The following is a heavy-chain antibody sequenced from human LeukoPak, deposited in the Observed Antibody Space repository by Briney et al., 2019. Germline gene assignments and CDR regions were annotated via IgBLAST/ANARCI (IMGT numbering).Heavy chain of an antibody. J-gene: IGHJ4*02. D-gene: IGHD5-24*01. Sequence: GGSLRLSCAASGFTFSSYGMHWVRQAPGKGLEWVAVIWYDGSNKYYADSVKGRFTISRDNSKNTQYLQMNSLRAEDTAVYYCAKGDGYPDYFDYWGQGTLVTVSS. CDR1: GFTFSSYG. V-gene: IGHV3-33*06. CDR3: AKGDGYPDYFDY. CDR2: IWYDGSNK.